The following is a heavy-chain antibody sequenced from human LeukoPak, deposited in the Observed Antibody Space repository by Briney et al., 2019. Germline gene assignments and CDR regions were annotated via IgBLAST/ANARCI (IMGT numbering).Heavy chain of an antibody. CDR1: GGSISNSY. V-gene: IGHV4-4*07. CDR2: IHTSGST. CDR3: ARGICSSTSCYTPGAFDI. Sequence: PSETLSLTCTVSGGSISNSYWSWIRQPAVKGLEWIGRIHTSGSTNYNPSLKSRVTMSVDTSKNQFSLKLSSVTAADTAVYYCARGICSSTSCYTPGAFDIWGQGTMVTVSS. J-gene: IGHJ3*02. D-gene: IGHD2-2*02.